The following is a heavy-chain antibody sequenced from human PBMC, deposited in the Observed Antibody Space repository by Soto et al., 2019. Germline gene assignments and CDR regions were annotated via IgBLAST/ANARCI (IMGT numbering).Heavy chain of an antibody. CDR1: GGSISRGDYY. Sequence: SESLSLTCTISGGSISRGDYYWSWIRQPPGKGLEWIGYIYYSGSTYYNPSLKSRVTISVDTSKNQFSLKLSSVTAADTAVYYCARGDYGGSTDYWGQATLVTVSS. J-gene: IGHJ4*02. CDR3: ARGDYGGSTDY. D-gene: IGHD4-17*01. CDR2: IYYSGST. V-gene: IGHV4-30-4*01.